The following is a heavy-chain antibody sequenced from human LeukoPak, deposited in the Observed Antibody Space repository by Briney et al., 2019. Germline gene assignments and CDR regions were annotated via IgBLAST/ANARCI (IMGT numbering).Heavy chain of an antibody. J-gene: IGHJ6*02. CDR1: GFAFSNCG. CDR3: ARGGGLDV. CDR2: IGGNSGIQT. Sequence: PGGSLRLSCAASGFAFSNCGMGWVRQAPGRGLEWVSSIGGNSGIQTYYADSVKGRFTIYRDNAKNSLYLQMSNLRAEDTAVYFCARGGGLDVWGQGATVTVSS. V-gene: IGHV3-23*01. D-gene: IGHD3-16*01.